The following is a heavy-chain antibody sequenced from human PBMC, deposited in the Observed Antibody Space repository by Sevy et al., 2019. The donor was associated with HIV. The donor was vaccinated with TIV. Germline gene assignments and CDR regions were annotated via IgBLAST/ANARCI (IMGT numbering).Heavy chain of an antibody. CDR2: ILYDGSNK. V-gene: IGHV3-30*04. CDR3: ARVDERRWLRLYYFDY. D-gene: IGHD5-12*01. J-gene: IGHJ4*02. Sequence: GGSLRLSCAASGFTFSNYAMHWVRQAPGKGLEWVAVILYDGSNKDYADSVKGRFTISRDNSKNTLYLQMNSLRAEDTAVYYCARVDERRWLRLYYFDYWGQGTLVTVSS. CDR1: GFTFSNYA.